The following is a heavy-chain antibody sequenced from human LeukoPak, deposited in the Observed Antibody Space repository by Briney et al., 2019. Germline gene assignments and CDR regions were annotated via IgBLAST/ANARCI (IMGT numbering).Heavy chain of an antibody. V-gene: IGHV4-61*08. CDR3: ARHGGRWYVGFLDY. CDR2: IYYSGST. D-gene: IGHD6-13*01. J-gene: IGHJ4*02. CDR1: GGSISSGGYY. Sequence: SQTLSLTCTVSGGSISSGGYYWSWIRQPPGKGLEWIGYIYYSGSTNYNPSLKSRVTISVDTSKNQFSLKLSSVTAADTAVYYCARHGGRWYVGFLDYWGQGTLVTVSS.